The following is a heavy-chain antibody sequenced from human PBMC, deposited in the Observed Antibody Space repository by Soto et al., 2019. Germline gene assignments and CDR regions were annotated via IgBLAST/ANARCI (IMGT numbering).Heavy chain of an antibody. CDR2: IKPSGGGT. D-gene: IGHD2-2*01. CDR3: ARVASVSSWAPPLDY. V-gene: IGHV1-46*01. J-gene: IGHJ4*02. CDR1: GYTFTTYY. Sequence: QVQLVQSGAEVKEPGASVRLSCSASGYTFTTYYIHWVRQAPGQGLEWLGIIKPSGGGTTYAQNFQGRVTMTRDTSTSTVYMDLSSRRFEDTAVYYCARVASVSSWAPPLDYWGQGTLVTVSS.